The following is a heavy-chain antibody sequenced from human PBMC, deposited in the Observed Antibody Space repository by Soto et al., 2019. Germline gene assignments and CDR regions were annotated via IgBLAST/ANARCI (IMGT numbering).Heavy chain of an antibody. CDR1: GYTFTSYG. V-gene: IGHV1-18*01. D-gene: IGHD2-2*01. Sequence: QVQLVQSGAEVKKPGASVKVPCKASGYTFTSYGISWVRQAPGQVLEWMGWISANNGYTNYAQKLQGRVTMTTDTSKNTAYMELSSLRSDDTAVYYCASDDCISTSWYVSYWGQGTLVTVSS. CDR3: ASDDCISTSWYVSY. J-gene: IGHJ4*02. CDR2: ISANNGYT.